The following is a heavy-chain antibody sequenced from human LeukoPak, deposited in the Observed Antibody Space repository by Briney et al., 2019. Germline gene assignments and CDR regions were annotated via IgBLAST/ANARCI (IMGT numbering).Heavy chain of an antibody. CDR2: IKSKTDGGTT. J-gene: IGHJ4*02. V-gene: IGHV3-15*01. CDR3: TTDREWLSALDY. Sequence: GGSLRLSCAASGFTFSNAWMSWVRQAPGKGLEWVGRIKSKTDGGTTDYAAPVKGRFTISRDDSKNTLYLQMNSLKTEDTAVYYCTTDREWLSALDYWGQGTLVTVSS. D-gene: IGHD3-3*01. CDR1: GFTFSNAW.